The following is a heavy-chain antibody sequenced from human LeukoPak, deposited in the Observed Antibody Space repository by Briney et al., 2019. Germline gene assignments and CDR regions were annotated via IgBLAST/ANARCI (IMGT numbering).Heavy chain of an antibody. CDR3: ASEAYYYDSSGYYRRWGDYMDV. CDR1: GGSFSGYY. J-gene: IGHJ6*03. CDR2: INHSGST. V-gene: IGHV4-34*01. Sequence: SETLSLTCAVYGGSFSGYYWSWIRQPPGKGLEWIGEINHSGSTNYNPSLKSRVTISVDTSKNQFSLKLSSVTAADTAVYYCASEAYYYDSSGYYRRWGDYMDVWGKGTTVTVSS. D-gene: IGHD3-22*01.